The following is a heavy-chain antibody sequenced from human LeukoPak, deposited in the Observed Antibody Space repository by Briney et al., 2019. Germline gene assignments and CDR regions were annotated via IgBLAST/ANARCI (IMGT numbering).Heavy chain of an antibody. CDR1: GGTISSYY. J-gene: IGHJ4*02. D-gene: IGHD6-19*01. CDR2: IHSSGST. CDR3: ARWYSSGWAFDY. Sequence: PSETLSFTCTVSGGTISSYYWNWIRQPPGKGLEWIGYIHSSGSTKYNPSLKSRVTISVDTSKNQFSLKLSSVTAADRAVYYCARWYSSGWAFDYWGQGTLVTVSS. V-gene: IGHV4-59*08.